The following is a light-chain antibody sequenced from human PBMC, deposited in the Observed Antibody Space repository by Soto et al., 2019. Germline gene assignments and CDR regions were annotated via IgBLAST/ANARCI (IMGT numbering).Light chain of an antibody. CDR3: QQYNIWPLT. V-gene: IGKV3-15*01. J-gene: IGKJ4*01. Sequence: EKVMTQSPATLSVSPGERATLSCRASQSISGNLAWYQQKPGQAPRLLIYGASTRATGIPARFSGSGSGTEFTLTISSLQSEDFAVYFCQQYNIWPLTFGGGTKVEIK. CDR1: QSISGN. CDR2: GAS.